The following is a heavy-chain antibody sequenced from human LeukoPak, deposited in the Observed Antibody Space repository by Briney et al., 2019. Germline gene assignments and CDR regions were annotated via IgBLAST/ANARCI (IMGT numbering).Heavy chain of an antibody. CDR2: IYYSGST. CDR1: GGSISSGGYY. D-gene: IGHD3-10*01. J-gene: IGHJ4*02. Sequence: SETLSLTCAVSGGSISSGGYYWSWIRQRPGKGLEWIGYIYYSGSTYYNPSLKSRVTISVDTSKNQFSLKLSSVTAADTAVYYCARGMVRGVPDYWGQGTLVTVSS. V-gene: IGHV4-31*11. CDR3: ARGMVRGVPDY.